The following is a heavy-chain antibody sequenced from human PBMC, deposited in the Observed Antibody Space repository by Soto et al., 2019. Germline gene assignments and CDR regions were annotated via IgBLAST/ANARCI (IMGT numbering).Heavy chain of an antibody. CDR1: GFTFSSYS. CDR3: AKGGYCSGGSCYQLFDF. D-gene: IGHD2-15*01. CDR2: ISGSGGST. J-gene: IGHJ4*02. Sequence: GGSLRLSCAASGFTFSSYSMNWVRQAPGKGLEWVSAISGSGGSTYYADSVKGRFTISRDNPKNTLYLQMNSLRAEDTAVYYCAKGGYCSGGSCYQLFDFRGQGTLVTVSS. V-gene: IGHV3-23*01.